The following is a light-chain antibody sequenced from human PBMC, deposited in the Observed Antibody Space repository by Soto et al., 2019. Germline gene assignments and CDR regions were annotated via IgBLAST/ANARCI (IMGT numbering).Light chain of an antibody. CDR2: GAS. CDR1: QSVSSSY. Sequence: EIVLTQSPGTLSLSPGERATLSCRASQSVSSSYLAWYQQKPGQAPRLLIFGASSRATGIPDRFSGSGSVTDFTLTISRLEPEDFAVYYCQQYGDSPLYTFGQGTKLEIK. V-gene: IGKV3-20*01. CDR3: QQYGDSPLYT. J-gene: IGKJ2*01.